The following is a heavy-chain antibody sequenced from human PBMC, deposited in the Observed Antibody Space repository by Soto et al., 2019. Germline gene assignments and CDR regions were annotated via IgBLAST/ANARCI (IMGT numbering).Heavy chain of an antibody. CDR1: GGSISSGNYY. V-gene: IGHV4-30-4*01. CDR3: ATMGSPATGLYFFDY. J-gene: IGHJ4*02. CDR2: ISYSGST. D-gene: IGHD2-8*01. Sequence: QVQLQESGPGLVKPSQTLSLTCTVSGGSISSGNYYWSWISQPPGKGLEWIGFISYSGSTYYSTSLKGRVTISVDTSQSQFSMNLSSVTVADTSVYYCATMGSPATGLYFFDYWGQGSLVTVSS.